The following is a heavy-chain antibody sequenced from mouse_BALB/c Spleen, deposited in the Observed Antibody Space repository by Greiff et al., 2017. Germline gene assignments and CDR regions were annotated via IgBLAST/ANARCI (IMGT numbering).Heavy chain of an antibody. V-gene: IGHV1-5*01. CDR3: TRSLDGYYAMDY. CDR2: IYPGNSDT. D-gene: IGHD2-3*01. CDR1: GYTFTSYW. Sequence: VQLKQSGTVLARPGASVKMSCKASGYTFTSYWMHWVKQRPGQGLEWIGAIYPGNSDTSYNQKFKGKAKLTAVTSTSTAYMELSSLTTEDSAVYYCTRSLDGYYAMDYWGQGTSVTVSS. J-gene: IGHJ4*01.